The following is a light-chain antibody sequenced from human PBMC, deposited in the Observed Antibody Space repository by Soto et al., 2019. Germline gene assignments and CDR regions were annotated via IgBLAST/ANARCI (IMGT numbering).Light chain of an antibody. V-gene: IGKV3-11*01. CDR2: DAS. J-gene: IGKJ5*01. CDR1: QSVKTF. CDR3: QQRNYWQVT. Sequence: EIVLTQSPATLSLSPGERATLSCRASQSVKTFLVWYQRRPGQPPRLLIHDASNRATGIPARFSGSGSGTDFTLTINSLEPEDFAVYYCQQRNYWQVTFGQGTRLEI.